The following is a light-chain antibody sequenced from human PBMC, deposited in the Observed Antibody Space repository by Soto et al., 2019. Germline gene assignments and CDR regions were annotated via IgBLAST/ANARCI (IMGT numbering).Light chain of an antibody. CDR1: SSDVGGYNY. V-gene: IGLV2-8*01. CDR2: EVS. Sequence: QSVLTQPPSASGSPGQSVTISCTGTSSDVGGYNYVSWYQQHPRKAPKLMIYEVSKRPSGVPDRFSGSKSGNTASLTVSGLQAEDEADYCCSSYAGSNNWVFGGGTKVTVL. J-gene: IGLJ3*02. CDR3: SSYAGSNNWV.